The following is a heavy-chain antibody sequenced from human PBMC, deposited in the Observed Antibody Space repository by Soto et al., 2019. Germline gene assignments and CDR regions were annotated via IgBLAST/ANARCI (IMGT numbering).Heavy chain of an antibody. Sequence: QVQLVQSGAEVKKPGSSVRVSCKASGDTFTFYSINWVRQAPGLGLEWMGRINPILSMSNYAQRFQGRVTITAHKTTTTAYIELSRLRSEDTAMYYCAISYGSGYRACDYWGQGARVTVSS. CDR1: GDTFTFYS. CDR2: INPILSMS. D-gene: IGHD3-10*01. V-gene: IGHV1-69*02. CDR3: AISYGSGYRACDY. J-gene: IGHJ4*02.